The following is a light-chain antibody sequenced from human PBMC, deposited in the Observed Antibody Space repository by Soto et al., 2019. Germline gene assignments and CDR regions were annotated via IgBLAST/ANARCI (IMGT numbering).Light chain of an antibody. CDR2: GAS. V-gene: IGKV3-15*01. J-gene: IGKJ1*01. CDR3: QQYNNWWT. Sequence: EIVMTQSPATLSVSPGERATLSCRASQSVSSNLAWYQQKPGQAPRLLIYGASTRATGIPARFSGSGSGTEFTLTSSSLLSEDFAVYYCQQYNNWWTFGQGTKVEIK. CDR1: QSVSSN.